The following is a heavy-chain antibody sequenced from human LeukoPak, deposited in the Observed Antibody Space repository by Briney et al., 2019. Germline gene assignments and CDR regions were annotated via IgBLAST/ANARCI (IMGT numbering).Heavy chain of an antibody. J-gene: IGHJ3*02. CDR1: GFTFRSYW. CDR3: ARERYFDWLLSSCAFDI. V-gene: IGHV3-7*03. CDR2: IKQDGSEK. Sequence: GGSLRLSCAASGFTFRSYWMNWVRQAPGKGLEWVANIKQDGSEKYYVDSVKGRFTISRDDAKNSLYLQMNSQRAEDTAVYYCARERYFDWLLSSCAFDIWGQGTMVTVSS. D-gene: IGHD3-9*01.